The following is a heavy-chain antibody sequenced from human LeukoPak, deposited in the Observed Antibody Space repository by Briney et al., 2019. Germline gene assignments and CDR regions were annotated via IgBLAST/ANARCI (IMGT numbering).Heavy chain of an antibody. CDR1: GGTFTTYS. Sequence: SVKVSCKASGGTFTTYSITWVRQAPGQGLEWMGRISPILGVNYYAQKFQGRVTISADNSMITAYMHLSNVTSEDTAVYYRVAVYDGAAGYFDLWGRGTLITVFS. D-gene: IGHD3-22*01. CDR3: VAVYDGAAGYFDL. CDR2: ISPILGVN. V-gene: IGHV1-69*02. J-gene: IGHJ2*01.